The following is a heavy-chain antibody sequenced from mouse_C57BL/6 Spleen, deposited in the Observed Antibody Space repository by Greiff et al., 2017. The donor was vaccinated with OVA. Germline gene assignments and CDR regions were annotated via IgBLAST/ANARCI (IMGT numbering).Heavy chain of an antibody. D-gene: IGHD2-3*01. V-gene: IGHV1-64*01. CDR1: GYTFTSYW. CDR2: IHPNSGST. CDR3: ARSGYDGYYYAMDY. Sequence: QVQLQQSGAELVKPGASVKLSCKASGYTFTSYWMHWVKQRPGQGLEWIGMIHPNSGSTNYNEKFKSKATLTVDKSSSTAYMQLSSLTSEDSAVYYCARSGYDGYYYAMDYWGQGTSVTVSS. J-gene: IGHJ4*01.